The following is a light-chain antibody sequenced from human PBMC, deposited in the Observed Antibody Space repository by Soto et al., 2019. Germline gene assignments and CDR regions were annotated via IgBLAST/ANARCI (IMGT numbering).Light chain of an antibody. V-gene: IGKV4-1*01. Sequence: DIVMTQSPDSLAVSLGERATINCKSSQSVLYSSNNNNYLAWYQQKPGQPPKLLIYWASTRESGVPDRFSGSGSATDFTLTISSLQAEDVAVYYCQQYYSTPRTFGQGTKVEIK. CDR1: QSVLYSSNNNNY. J-gene: IGKJ1*01. CDR2: WAS. CDR3: QQYYSTPRT.